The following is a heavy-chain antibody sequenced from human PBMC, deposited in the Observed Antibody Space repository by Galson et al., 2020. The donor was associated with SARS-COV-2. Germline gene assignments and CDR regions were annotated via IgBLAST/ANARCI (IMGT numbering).Heavy chain of an antibody. CDR2: IYTSGST. CDR1: NGSFNDYY. V-gene: IGHV4-4*07. J-gene: IGHJ6*02. CDR3: AKTEGVLNYYYYGMDV. D-gene: IGHD2-8*01. Sequence: SETLSLTCAVSNGSFNDYYWSWIRQPAGKGLEWIGRIYTSGSTNYNPSLKSRVTISVDTSKNQFSLKLSSVTAADTAVYYCAKTEGVLNYYYYGMDVWGQGTTVTVSS.